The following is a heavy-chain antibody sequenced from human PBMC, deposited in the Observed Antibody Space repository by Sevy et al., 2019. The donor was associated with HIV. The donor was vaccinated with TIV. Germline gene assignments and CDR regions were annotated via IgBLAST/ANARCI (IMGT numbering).Heavy chain of an antibody. J-gene: IGHJ4*02. CDR2: MKEDGSER. CDR1: GFTFSSYW. CDR3: VREGVGGYSYSLDC. V-gene: IGHV3-7*01. Sequence: GGSLRLSCAASGFTFSSYWMSWVRQAPGKGLEWVATMKEDGSERNYVDSVKDRFTISRDNAKNSLYLQMNSLRAEDTAVYYCVREGVGGYSYSLDCWGQRTLVTVSS. D-gene: IGHD5-18*01.